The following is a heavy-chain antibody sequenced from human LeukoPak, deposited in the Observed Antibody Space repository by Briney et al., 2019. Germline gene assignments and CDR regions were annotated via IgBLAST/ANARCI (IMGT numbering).Heavy chain of an antibody. J-gene: IGHJ4*02. D-gene: IGHD6-13*01. Sequence: GGSLRLSCAASGFTFSSYAMSWVRQAPGKGLEWVSAISGSGGSTYYADSVKGRFTIPRDNSKNTLYLQMNSLRAEDTAVYYCAIAHWGQRLVSEGWGQGTLVTVSS. CDR1: GFTFSSYA. CDR2: ISGSGGST. V-gene: IGHV3-23*01. CDR3: AIAHWGQRLVSEG.